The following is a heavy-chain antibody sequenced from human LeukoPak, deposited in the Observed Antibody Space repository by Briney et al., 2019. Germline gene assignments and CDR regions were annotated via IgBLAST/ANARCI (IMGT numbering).Heavy chain of an antibody. D-gene: IGHD5-24*01. CDR1: GFTFSSYE. CDR3: ARDRVEMATIRYYNYGMDV. V-gene: IGHV3-48*03. Sequence: PGGSLRLSCGASGFTFSSYEMNWVRQAPGKGLEWVSYISSSGSTIYYADSVKGRFTISRGNAKNSLYLQMNSLRAEDTAVYYCARDRVEMATIRYYNYGMDVWGQGTTVTVSS. J-gene: IGHJ6*02. CDR2: ISSSGSTI.